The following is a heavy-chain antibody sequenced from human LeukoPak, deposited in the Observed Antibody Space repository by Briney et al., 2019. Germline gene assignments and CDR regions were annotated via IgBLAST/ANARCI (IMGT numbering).Heavy chain of an antibody. J-gene: IGHJ4*02. V-gene: IGHV3-30-3*01. CDR2: ISYDGSNK. Sequence: PGGSLRLSCAASGFTFSSYALHWVRQAPGKGLEWVAVISYDGSNKYYADSVKGRFTISRDNAKNSLYLQMNSLRAEDTALYYCAKDNKWELVGYFDYWGQGTLVTVSS. D-gene: IGHD1-26*01. CDR1: GFTFSSYA. CDR3: AKDNKWELVGYFDY.